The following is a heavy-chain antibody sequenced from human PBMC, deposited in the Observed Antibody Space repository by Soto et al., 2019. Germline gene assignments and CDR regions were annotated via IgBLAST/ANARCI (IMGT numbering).Heavy chain of an antibody. CDR3: ARENGAYDSSGSEFDP. CDR2: IYSGGST. J-gene: IGHJ5*02. V-gene: IGHV3-53*05. D-gene: IGHD3-22*01. Sequence: GGSLRLSCAASGFTVSTNYMNWVRQAPGKGLEWVSVIYSGGSTYYADSVKGRFTISRDNSKDTLFLQMTNMDPVDTATYYCARENGAYDSSGSEFDPWGQGTLVTVSS. CDR1: GFTVSTNY.